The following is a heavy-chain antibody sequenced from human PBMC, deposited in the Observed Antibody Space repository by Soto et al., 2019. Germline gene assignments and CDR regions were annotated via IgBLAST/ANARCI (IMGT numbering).Heavy chain of an antibody. J-gene: IGHJ4*02. Sequence: SVKVSCNASGGTFSSYAISWLRQAPGQGLEWMGGIIPIFGTANYAQKFQGRVTITADESTSTAYMELSSLRSEDTAVYYCARAAPSGGYTYDYWGQGTLVTVSS. CDR3: ARAAPSGGYTYDY. CDR1: GGTFSSYA. V-gene: IGHV1-69*13. D-gene: IGHD3-22*01. CDR2: IIPIFGTA.